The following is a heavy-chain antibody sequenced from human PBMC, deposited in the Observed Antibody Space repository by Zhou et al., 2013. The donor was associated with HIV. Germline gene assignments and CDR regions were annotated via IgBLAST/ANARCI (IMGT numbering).Heavy chain of an antibody. D-gene: IGHD3-9*01. CDR3: ARDHYDILAAH. CDR2: IIPISGTT. J-gene: IGHJ4*02. V-gene: IGHV1-69*01. CDR1: GDTDRSYA. Sequence: QVQLVQSGAEVKKPGSSVKVSCKSSGDTDRSYAIYWVRQAPGQGLEWMGGIIPISGTTNYARKFRGRVTMTTDESTRTAYMDLRSLRFEDTAVYYCARDHYDILAAHWGQGTLVTVSS.